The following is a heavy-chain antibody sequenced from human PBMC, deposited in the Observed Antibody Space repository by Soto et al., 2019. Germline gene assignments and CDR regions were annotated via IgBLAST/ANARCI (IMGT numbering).Heavy chain of an antibody. CDR2: IYYSGTT. V-gene: IGHV4-31*03. CDR3: ARGLSSRSPFDS. Sequence: SETLSITCTFSVGSIRSGGYYWSWIRQHPGKGLEWIGYIYYSGTTYYNPSLKGRVTISLDTSKNQFSLKLSSVTAAHTAVFYCARGLSSRSPFDSWGQGTMVTVSS. D-gene: IGHD6-6*01. J-gene: IGHJ4*02. CDR1: VGSIRSGGYY.